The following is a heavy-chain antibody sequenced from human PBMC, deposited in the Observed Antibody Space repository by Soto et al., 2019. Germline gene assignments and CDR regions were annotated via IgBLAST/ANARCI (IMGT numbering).Heavy chain of an antibody. J-gene: IGHJ3*02. Sequence: ASVKVSWKVSGYTLTELSMHSLRQAPGKGLEWMGGFDPEDGETIYAQKFQGRVTMTEDTSTDTAYMELSSLRSEDTAVYYCATAMGQQPDAFDIWGQGTMVTVSS. CDR1: GYTLTELS. CDR3: ATAMGQQPDAFDI. D-gene: IGHD6-13*01. V-gene: IGHV1-24*01. CDR2: FDPEDGET.